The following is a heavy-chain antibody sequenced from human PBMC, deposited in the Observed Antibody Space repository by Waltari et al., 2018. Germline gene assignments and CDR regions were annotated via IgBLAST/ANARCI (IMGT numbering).Heavy chain of an antibody. D-gene: IGHD1-26*01. V-gene: IGHV1-69-2*01. Sequence: EVQLVQSGAEVKKPGATVKISCKASGYTFTDYYMHWVQQAPGKGLEWMGRVDPEYGETIYAEKFQGRVTITADTSTDTAYMELSSLRSEDTAVYYCATDMGAYSGSYLSPLDYWGQGTLVTVSS. CDR3: ATDMGAYSGSYLSPLDY. CDR1: GYTFTDYY. J-gene: IGHJ4*02. CDR2: VDPEYGET.